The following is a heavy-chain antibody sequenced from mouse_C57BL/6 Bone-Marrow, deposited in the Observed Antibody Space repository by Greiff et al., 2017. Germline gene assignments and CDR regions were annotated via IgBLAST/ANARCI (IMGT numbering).Heavy chain of an antibody. CDR3: ARRRSGNSPLAY. D-gene: IGHD1-3*01. Sequence: QVQLKESGAELVKPGASVKMSCKASGYTFTSYWMTWVKQRPGQGLEWIGDIYPGSGSTNYNEKFKSKATLTVDTSSSTAYMQLSSLTSEDSAVYYCARRRSGNSPLAYWGQGTLLTVSA. CDR1: GYTFTSYW. J-gene: IGHJ3*01. V-gene: IGHV1-55*01. CDR2: IYPGSGST.